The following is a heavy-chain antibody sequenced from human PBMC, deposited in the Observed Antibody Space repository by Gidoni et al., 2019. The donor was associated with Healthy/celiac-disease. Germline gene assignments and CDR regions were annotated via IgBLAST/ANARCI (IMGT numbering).Heavy chain of an antibody. CDR2: INHSGNT. CDR3: ARVSYYYGMDV. V-gene: IGHV4-34*01. CDR1: GGSFSGYY. J-gene: IGHJ6*02. Sequence: QVQLQQWGAGLLKPSETLSLTCAVHGGSFSGYYWSWIRHPPGKGLEWIGEINHSGNTNYNPSLKSRVTISVNTSKNQFSLKLSSVTAADTAVYYCARVSYYYGMDVWGQGTTVTVSS.